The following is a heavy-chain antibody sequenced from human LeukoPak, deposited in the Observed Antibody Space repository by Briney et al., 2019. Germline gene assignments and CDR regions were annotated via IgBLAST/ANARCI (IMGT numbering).Heavy chain of an antibody. D-gene: IGHD6-19*01. V-gene: IGHV3-48*01. CDR3: IVLAVAGTLGFDY. J-gene: IGHJ4*02. Sequence: SGGSLRLSCAASGFTFTTYSLNWVRQAPGKGLEWVSYISGRGNTIYYADSVKGRFTISRDNAKNSLYLQMNSLRAEDTAVYYCIVLAVAGTLGFDYWGRGTLVTVSS. CDR1: GFTFTTYS. CDR2: ISGRGNTI.